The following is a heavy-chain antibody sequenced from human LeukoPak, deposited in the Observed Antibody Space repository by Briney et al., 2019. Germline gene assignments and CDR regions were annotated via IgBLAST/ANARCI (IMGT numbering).Heavy chain of an antibody. CDR1: GYTFTGYY. CDR3: ARDLHYYCSSTSCYYYYYMDV. Sequence: ASVKVSCKASGYTFTGYYIHWVRQAPGQGLEWMGWINPNSGGTNYAQKFQGRVTMTRDTSISTAYMELSRLRSDDTAVYYCARDLHYYCSSTSCYYYYYMDVWGKGTTVTVSS. CDR2: INPNSGGT. J-gene: IGHJ6*03. D-gene: IGHD2-2*01. V-gene: IGHV1-2*02.